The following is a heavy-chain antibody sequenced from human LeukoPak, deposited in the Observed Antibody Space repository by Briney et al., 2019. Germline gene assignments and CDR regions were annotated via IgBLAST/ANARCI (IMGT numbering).Heavy chain of an antibody. CDR3: AKSGQFDS. J-gene: IGHJ4*02. V-gene: IGHV3-23*01. Sequence: GGSLRLSCAASGFTFSSYAMSWVRQAPGKGLEWVSAISGSGGTTYYADSVKGRFAISRDNSKNTVSLQMNSLTVEDTAVYYCAKSGQFDSWGQGTLVTVSS. CDR2: ISGSGGTT. CDR1: GFTFSSYA.